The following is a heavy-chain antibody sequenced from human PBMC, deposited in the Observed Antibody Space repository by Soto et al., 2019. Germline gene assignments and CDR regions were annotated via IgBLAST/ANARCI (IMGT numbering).Heavy chain of an antibody. CDR3: ARYSNNWFQTEGRDF. Sequence: PSETLSITCTFSVDSISTYYWRWIRRPAGKGLEWIGRIDASGNTNYNPSLKSRVTMSADTSKKQFSLKLTSVTAADTAVYYCARYSNNWFQTEGRDFWGKGTRVTVS. D-gene: IGHD1-20*01. V-gene: IGHV4-4*07. J-gene: IGHJ6*01. CDR1: VDSISTYY. CDR2: IDASGNT.